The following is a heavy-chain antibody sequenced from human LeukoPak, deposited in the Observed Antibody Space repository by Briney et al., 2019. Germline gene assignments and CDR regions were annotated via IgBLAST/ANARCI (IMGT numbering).Heavy chain of an antibody. Sequence: PSETLSLTCAVYGGSFSGYYWSWIRQPPGKGLEWIGEINHSGSTNYNPSLKSRVTISVDTSKNQFSLKLSSVTAADTAVYYCARDVEYSSSSEPLDYWGQGTLVTVSS. D-gene: IGHD6-6*01. J-gene: IGHJ4*02. CDR3: ARDVEYSSSSEPLDY. CDR2: INHSGST. CDR1: GGSFSGYY. V-gene: IGHV4-34*01.